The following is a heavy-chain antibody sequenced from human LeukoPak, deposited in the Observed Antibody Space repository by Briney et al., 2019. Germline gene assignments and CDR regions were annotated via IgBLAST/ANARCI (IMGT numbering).Heavy chain of an antibody. J-gene: IGHJ3*02. CDR2: IYYTGSS. Sequence: PSETLSLTCAVSGGSVRSAYWSWIRQPPGKRLEWIGYIYYTGSSDYNPSLKSRVTISLDTSKNQFSLKLTSVTAEDTALYYCARGSTGAYDIWGQGTMVTVSS. CDR3: ARGSTGAYDI. CDR1: GGSVRSAY. V-gene: IGHV4-59*02.